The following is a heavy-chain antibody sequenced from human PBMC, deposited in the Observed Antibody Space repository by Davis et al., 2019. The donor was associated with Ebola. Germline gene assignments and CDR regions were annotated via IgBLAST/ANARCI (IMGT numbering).Heavy chain of an antibody. V-gene: IGHV4-61*08. Sequence: SETLSLTCTVSGGSISSGGYYWSWLRQHPGKGLEWIGYIYYSGSTNYNPSLKSRVTISVDTSKKQFSLKLSSVTAADTAVYYCARDHGFTIFGYGMDVWGQGTTVTVSS. J-gene: IGHJ6*02. CDR3: ARDHGFTIFGYGMDV. CDR1: GGSISSGGYY. D-gene: IGHD3-3*01. CDR2: IYYSGST.